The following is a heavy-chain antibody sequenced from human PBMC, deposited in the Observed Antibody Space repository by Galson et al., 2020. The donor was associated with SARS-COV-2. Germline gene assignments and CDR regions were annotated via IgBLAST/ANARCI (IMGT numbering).Heavy chain of an antibody. V-gene: IGHV3-23*01. CDR1: GVTFATYA. Sequence: GESLKISCAASGVTFATYAMSWVRQAPGKGLEWVSVISGSGNSTLYADSLKGRFSISRDNSNNMLFLQMNSLRAEDTALYYCAKGNGGSRYTASDVWGRGTMVTVSS. CDR3: AKGNGGSRYTASDV. CDR2: ISGSGNST. J-gene: IGHJ3*01. D-gene: IGHD2-15*01.